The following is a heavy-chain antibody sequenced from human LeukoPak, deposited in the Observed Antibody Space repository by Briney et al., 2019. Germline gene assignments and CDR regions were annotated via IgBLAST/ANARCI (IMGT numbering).Heavy chain of an antibody. CDR3: ARDGGSSGWYVIDY. V-gene: IGHV4-59*01. CDR2: IYYSGST. D-gene: IGHD6-19*01. J-gene: IGHJ4*02. CDR1: GGSLSSYY. Sequence: SETLSLTCIVSGGSLSSYYWSWIRPPPGKGLEWIGYIYYSGSTNYNPSLKSRVTISVDTSKNQFSLKLSSVTAADTAVYYCARDGGSSGWYVIDYWGQGTLVTVSS.